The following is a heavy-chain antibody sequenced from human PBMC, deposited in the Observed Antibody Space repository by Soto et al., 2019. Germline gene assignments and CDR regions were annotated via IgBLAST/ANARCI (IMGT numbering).Heavy chain of an antibody. CDR1: GDSISSSSYY. Sequence: QLQLQESGPGLVKPSETLSLTCTVSGDSISSSSYYWGWIRQPPGKGLEWIGNIYYSGITYYNPSLKSRVTMSVDTSKNQFSLKLSSVTAADTAVYYCARRGSSSYNWFDPWGQGTLVTVSS. CDR2: IYYSGIT. J-gene: IGHJ5*02. V-gene: IGHV4-39*01. CDR3: ARRGSSSYNWFDP. D-gene: IGHD6-6*01.